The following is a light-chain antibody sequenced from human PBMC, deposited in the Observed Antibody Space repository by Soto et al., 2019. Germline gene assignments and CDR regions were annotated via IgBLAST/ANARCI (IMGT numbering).Light chain of an antibody. V-gene: IGKV3-11*01. CDR3: QHRSNWPPWT. J-gene: IGKJ1*01. CDR1: QSVGSY. Sequence: EIVLTQSPATLSLSPGERATLSCWASQSVGSYLAWYQQKPGQAPRLLIYDASNRATGIPARFSGSGSGTDFTLTISSLEPEDFAVYYCQHRSNWPPWTFGQGTKLEIK. CDR2: DAS.